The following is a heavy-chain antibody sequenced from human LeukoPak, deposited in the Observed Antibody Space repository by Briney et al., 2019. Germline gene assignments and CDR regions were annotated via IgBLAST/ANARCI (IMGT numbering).Heavy chain of an antibody. Sequence: SETLSLTCTVSGDSVSNDKYYWGWIRQPPGKGLEWIGSIYYSGSTYYNPSLNSRVTISVDTSKNQFSLKLSSVSAADRAVYYCARQVRGVVTAKVFFDYWGRGTLVTVSS. CDR2: IYYSGST. D-gene: IGHD2-21*02. V-gene: IGHV4-39*01. CDR3: ARQVRGVVTAKVFFDY. J-gene: IGHJ4*02. CDR1: GDSVSNDKYY.